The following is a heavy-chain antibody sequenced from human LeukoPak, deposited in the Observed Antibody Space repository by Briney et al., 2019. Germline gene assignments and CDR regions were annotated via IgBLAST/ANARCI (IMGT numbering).Heavy chain of an antibody. CDR1: GGSFSGYY. CDR3: VRVEARYSVNY. J-gene: IGHJ4*02. V-gene: IGHV4-34*01. CDR2: INHSGST. D-gene: IGHD3-9*01. Sequence: SETLSLTCAVYGGSFSGYYWSWIRQPPGKGLEWIGEINHSGSTNYNPSLKSRVTISVDTSKNQFSLKLSSVTAADTAVYYCVRVEARYSVNYWGQGTLVTVSS.